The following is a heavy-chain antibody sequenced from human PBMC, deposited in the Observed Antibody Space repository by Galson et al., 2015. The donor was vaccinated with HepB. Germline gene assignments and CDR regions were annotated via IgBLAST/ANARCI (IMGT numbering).Heavy chain of an antibody. CDR1: NFTFSKYA. D-gene: IGHD2-15*01. V-gene: IGHV3-23*01. CDR3: AKELRYCTGGSCRTELFDI. J-gene: IGHJ3*02. Sequence: SLRLSCAVSNFTFSKYAINWVRQAPGKGLEWVSIISSNGRTTFSADSVKGRFTLSRDTSKNTVYLQMNSLRDEDTALYYCAKELRYCTGGSCRTELFDIWGQGTLVTVSS. CDR2: ISSNGRTT.